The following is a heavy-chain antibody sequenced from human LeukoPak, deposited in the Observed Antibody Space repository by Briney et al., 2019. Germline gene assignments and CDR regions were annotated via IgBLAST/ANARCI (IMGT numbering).Heavy chain of an antibody. CDR1: GGSFNGYY. CDR2: INHSGST. V-gene: IGHV4-34*01. Sequence: SQTLSLTCAVYGGSFNGYYWSWIRQPPGKGLEWVGEINHSGSTNYSPSLKSRVTLSVDTSKNQFSLRLSSVTAADTAVCYCARRTFGGVIAYWGQGTLVTVSA. J-gene: IGHJ4*02. CDR3: ARRTFGGVIAY. D-gene: IGHD3-16*02.